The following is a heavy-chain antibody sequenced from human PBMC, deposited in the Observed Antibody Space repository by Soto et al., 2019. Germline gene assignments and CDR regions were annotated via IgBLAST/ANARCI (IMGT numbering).Heavy chain of an antibody. CDR1: GFSLSTSGVG. V-gene: IGHV2-5*02. Sequence: QITLKESGPTLVKPTQTLTLTCTFSGFSLSTSGVGVGWIRQPPGKALEWLALIYWDDDKRYSPSLKSRLTITKDTSKNQVVLTMTNMDPVDTATYYCAHLPASGYLGYFDYWGQGTLVTVSS. J-gene: IGHJ4*02. CDR2: IYWDDDK. D-gene: IGHD5-12*01. CDR3: AHLPASGYLGYFDY.